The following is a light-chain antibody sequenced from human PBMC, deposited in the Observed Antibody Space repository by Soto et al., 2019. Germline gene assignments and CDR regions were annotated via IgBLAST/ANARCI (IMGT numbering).Light chain of an antibody. CDR2: GAS. Sequence: IQLTQSPSSLSASVGDRVSITCRASQGIRSYVAWYQQKPGKAPKLLMYGASTLQSGVPSRFSGSGSGTDFTLTISSLQPEDFATYFCQQLNSYPLTFGGGTRVEIK. V-gene: IGKV1-9*01. CDR1: QGIRSY. CDR3: QQLNSYPLT. J-gene: IGKJ4*01.